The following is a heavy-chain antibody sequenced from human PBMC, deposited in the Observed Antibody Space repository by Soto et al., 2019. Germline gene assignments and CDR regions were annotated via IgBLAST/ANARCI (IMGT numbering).Heavy chain of an antibody. Sequence: QVQLHESGPGLVKPSETLSLTCSVSGGSISGLYWTWVRQPPGMGLEWIGWIYYSGTTTYNPSLMSRVTISVDTSKNQFSLKLSSVTAADTAIYYCARLHNHYFMDVWGKGTTVTVSS. CDR2: IYYSGTT. D-gene: IGHD1-1*01. CDR1: GGSISGLY. V-gene: IGHV4-59*08. CDR3: ARLHNHYFMDV. J-gene: IGHJ6*03.